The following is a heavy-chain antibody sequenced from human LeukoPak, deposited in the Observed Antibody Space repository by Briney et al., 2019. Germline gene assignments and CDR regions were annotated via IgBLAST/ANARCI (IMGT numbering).Heavy chain of an antibody. CDR3: ARVRYYDSSGYHYFDY. V-gene: IGHV4-4*07. CDR1: GGSISSYY. J-gene: IGHJ4*02. Sequence: SETLSFTCTVSGGSISSYYWSWIRQPAGKGLEWIGRIYTSGSTNYNPSLKSRVTISVDKSKNQFSLKLSSVTAADTAVYYCARVRYYDSSGYHYFDYWGQGTLVTVSS. D-gene: IGHD3-22*01. CDR2: IYTSGST.